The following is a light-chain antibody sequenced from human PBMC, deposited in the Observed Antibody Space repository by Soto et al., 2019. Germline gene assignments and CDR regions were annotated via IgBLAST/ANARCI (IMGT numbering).Light chain of an antibody. CDR1: SGHSTYA. CDR2: LNSDGSH. Sequence: QPVLTQSPSASASLGASVKLTCTLSSGHSTYAIAWHQQQPEKGPRYLMKLNSDGSHSKGDGIPDRFSGSNSGAERYLTISSLQSEDEADYYCQTGGTGIRVFGGGTKVTVL. J-gene: IGLJ3*02. V-gene: IGLV4-69*01. CDR3: QTGGTGIRV.